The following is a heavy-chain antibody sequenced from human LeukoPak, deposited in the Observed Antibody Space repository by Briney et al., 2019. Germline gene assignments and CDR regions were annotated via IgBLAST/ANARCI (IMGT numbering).Heavy chain of an antibody. J-gene: IGHJ4*02. Sequence: PGGSLRLSCAASGFTFSSYNMIWVRQAPGKGLEWVSSISSSSSYIYYADSVKGRFTISRDNAKNSLYLQMNSLRAEDTALYYCAKPAKTVYADYWGQGTLVTVSS. CDR2: ISSSSSYI. D-gene: IGHD5/OR15-5a*01. CDR1: GFTFSSYN. V-gene: IGHV3-21*04. CDR3: AKPAKTVYADY.